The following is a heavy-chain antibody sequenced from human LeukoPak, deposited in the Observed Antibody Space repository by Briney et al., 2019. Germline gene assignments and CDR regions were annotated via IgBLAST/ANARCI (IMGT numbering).Heavy chain of an antibody. CDR3: ARASYYYGSGSYFGDAFDI. D-gene: IGHD3-10*01. CDR1: GGSISSNTYY. CDR2: IYYSGST. V-gene: IGHV4-39*07. J-gene: IGHJ3*02. Sequence: SETLSLTCTVSGGSISSNTYYWGWIRQPPGKGLEWIGSIYYSGSTYYNPSLKSRVTISVDTSKNQFSLKLSSVTAADTAVYYCARASYYYGSGSYFGDAFDIWGQGTMVTVSS.